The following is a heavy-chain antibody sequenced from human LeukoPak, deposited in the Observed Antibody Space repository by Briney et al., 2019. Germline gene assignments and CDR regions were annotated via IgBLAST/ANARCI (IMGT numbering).Heavy chain of an antibody. CDR1: GGSLRGNY. Sequence: SETLSLTCAVYGGSLRGNYGSWIRQPPGKGLEWIGEIHHSGSTNYNPSLKSRVTISVDTSKNQFSLKLSSVTAADTAVYYCARYRTSYYYGSGSYQGMDVWGQGTTVTVSS. D-gene: IGHD3-10*01. J-gene: IGHJ6*02. CDR3: ARYRTSYYYGSGSYQGMDV. V-gene: IGHV4-34*01. CDR2: IHHSGST.